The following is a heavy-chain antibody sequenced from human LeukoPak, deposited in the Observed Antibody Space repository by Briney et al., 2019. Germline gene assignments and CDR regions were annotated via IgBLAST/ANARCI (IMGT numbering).Heavy chain of an antibody. Sequence: SETLSLTCAVYGGSFSGYYWSWIRQPPGKGLEWIGEINHSGSTNYNPSLKSRVTIPVDTSKNQFSLKLSSVTAADTAVYYCASQIAAAGDSAFDIWGQGTMVTVSS. CDR2: INHSGST. J-gene: IGHJ3*02. CDR3: ASQIAAAGDSAFDI. V-gene: IGHV4-34*01. D-gene: IGHD6-13*01. CDR1: GGSFSGYY.